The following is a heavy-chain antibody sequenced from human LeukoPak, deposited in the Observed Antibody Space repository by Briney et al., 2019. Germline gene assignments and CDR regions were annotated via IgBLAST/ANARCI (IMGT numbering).Heavy chain of an antibody. V-gene: IGHV3-23*01. Sequence: GGSLRLSCAASGFTFSSSAMIWVRQAPGKGLEWVSAISYSSSYTYYADSVKGRFTISRDNSKNTLYLQMNSLRAEDTAVYYCARDGTTTTMTSEPYWGRGTLVTVSS. CDR3: ARDGTTTTMTSEPY. D-gene: IGHD4-17*01. J-gene: IGHJ4*02. CDR2: ISYSSSYT. CDR1: GFTFSSSA.